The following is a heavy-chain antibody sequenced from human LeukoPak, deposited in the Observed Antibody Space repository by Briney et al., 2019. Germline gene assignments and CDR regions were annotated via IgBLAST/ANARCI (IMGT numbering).Heavy chain of an antibody. V-gene: IGHV1-2*02. D-gene: IGHD2-2*01. CDR1: GYTFTGYY. CDR3: ARVNSRASSTSPDLNY. Sequence: GASVKVSCKASGYTFTGYYMHWVRQAPGQGLEWMGWINPNSGGTSYAQKFQGRVTMTRDTSISTAYMELSRLRSDDTAVYHCARVNSRASSTSPDLNYWGQGTLVTVSS. CDR2: INPNSGGT. J-gene: IGHJ4*02.